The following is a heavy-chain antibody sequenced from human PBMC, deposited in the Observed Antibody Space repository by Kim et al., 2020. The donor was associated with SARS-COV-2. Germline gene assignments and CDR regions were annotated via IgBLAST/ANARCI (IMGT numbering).Heavy chain of an antibody. V-gene: IGHV3-33*01. J-gene: IGHJ3*02. Sequence: GGSLRLSCAASGFTFSSYGMHWVRQAPGKGLEWVAVIWYDGSNKYYADSVKGRFTISIDNSKNTLYLQMNSLRAEDTAVYYCARDHPQWELNAFDIWGQGTMVTVSS. D-gene: IGHD1-26*01. CDR3: ARDHPQWELNAFDI. CDR1: GFTFSSYG. CDR2: IWYDGSNK.